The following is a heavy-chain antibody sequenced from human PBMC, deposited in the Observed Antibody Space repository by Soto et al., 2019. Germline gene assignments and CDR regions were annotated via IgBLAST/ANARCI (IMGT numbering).Heavy chain of an antibody. CDR3: ARDRPDSSSWYLAEYAQQ. Sequence: SVKVSCKASGYTFTSYGISWVRQAPGQGLEWMGWISAYNGNTNYAQKLQGRVTMTTDTSTSTAYMELRSLRSDDTAVYYCARDRPDSSSWYLAEYAQQWGQGTLVTVSS. D-gene: IGHD6-13*01. CDR1: GYTFTSYG. CDR2: ISAYNGNT. J-gene: IGHJ1*01. V-gene: IGHV1-18*04.